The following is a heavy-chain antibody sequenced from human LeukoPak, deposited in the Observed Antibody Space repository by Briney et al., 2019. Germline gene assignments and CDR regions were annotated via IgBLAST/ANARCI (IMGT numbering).Heavy chain of an antibody. CDR2: IYYSGST. Sequence: SETLSLTCTVSGGSISSSSYYWGWIRQPPGEGLEWIGSIYYSGSTYYNPSLKSRVTISVDTSKNQSSLKLSSVTAADTAVYYCAREGRYSSGWYDYWGQGTLVTVSS. J-gene: IGHJ4*02. D-gene: IGHD6-19*01. CDR1: GGSISSSSYY. V-gene: IGHV4-39*07. CDR3: AREGRYSSGWYDY.